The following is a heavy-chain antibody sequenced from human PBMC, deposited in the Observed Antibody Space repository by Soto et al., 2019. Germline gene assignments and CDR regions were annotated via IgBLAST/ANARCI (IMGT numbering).Heavy chain of an antibody. V-gene: IGHV3-21*01. CDR2: ISSSSSYI. CDR3: ARDLQRELQSYYYYYMDV. CDR1: GFTFSSYS. Sequence: EVQLVESGGGLVKPGGSLRLSCAASGFTFSSYSMNWVRQAPGKGLEWVSSISSSSSYIYYADSVKGRFTISRDNAKNSQYLQMKRLRAEDKAVYYCARDLQRELQSYYYYYMDVWGKGTTVTVSS. J-gene: IGHJ6*03. D-gene: IGHD1-26*01.